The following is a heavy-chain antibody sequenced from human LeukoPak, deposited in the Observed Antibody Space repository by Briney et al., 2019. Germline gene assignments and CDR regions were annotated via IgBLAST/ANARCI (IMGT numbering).Heavy chain of an antibody. D-gene: IGHD3-22*01. CDR1: GFTFDDYA. J-gene: IGHJ4*02. CDR2: IAWNAGSI. V-gene: IGHV3-9*01. Sequence: PGGSLRLSCAASGFTFDDYAMHWVRQVPGKGLEWVSGIAWNAGSIDYADSVKGRFSISRDNSKNTLYLQMNSLRAEDTAVYYCARAYYYDSNRSYFDYWGQGTLVTVSS. CDR3: ARAYYYDSNRSYFDY.